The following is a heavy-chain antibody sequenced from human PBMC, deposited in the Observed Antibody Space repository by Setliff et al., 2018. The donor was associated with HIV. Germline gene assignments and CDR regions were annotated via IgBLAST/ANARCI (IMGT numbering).Heavy chain of an antibody. CDR1: GYSISSGYS. V-gene: IGHV4-38-2*01. Sequence: PSETLSLTCAVSGYSISSGYSWGWIRQSPGKGLEWIGSIYHSGSTYYNPSLKSRVTISVDTSKKQFSLKVSSVIAADTAVYFCARGFRDNSGYYYYGMDVWGPGTTVTVSS. CDR2: IYHSGST. J-gene: IGHJ6*02. CDR3: ARGFRDNSGYYYYGMDV. D-gene: IGHD3-22*01.